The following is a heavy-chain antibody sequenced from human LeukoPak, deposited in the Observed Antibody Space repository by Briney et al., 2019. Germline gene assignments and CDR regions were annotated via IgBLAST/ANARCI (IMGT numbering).Heavy chain of an antibody. CDR3: ARTAGGNSYFYYMDV. V-gene: IGHV2-70*11. CDR1: GFSLSTSGMC. J-gene: IGHJ6*03. Sequence: SGPTLVNPTQTLTLTCTFSGFSLSTSGMCVSWIRQPPGKALEWLARIDWDDDKYYSTYLKTRLTISKDTSKNQVVLTMTNVNPEDTATYYCARTAGGNSYFYYMDVWGKGTPVTVSS. D-gene: IGHD4-23*01. CDR2: IDWDDDK.